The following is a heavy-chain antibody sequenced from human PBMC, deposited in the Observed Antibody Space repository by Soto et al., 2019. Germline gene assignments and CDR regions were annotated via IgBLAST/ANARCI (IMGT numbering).Heavy chain of an antibody. CDR3: ARVPTLAIFDYGMDV. V-gene: IGHV3-30-3*01. CDR1: GFTFTSYA. J-gene: IGHJ6*02. CDR2: ISNDGSNY. Sequence: QVQLVESGGGVVQPGRSLRLSCAASGFTFTSYAMHWVRQAPGKGLEWVAVISNDGSNYYYADSVRCRFTISRDNAKSTRFLQMSSLRGEDSGVYYCARVPTLAIFDYGMDVWGQGPTVTVSS. D-gene: IGHD3-3*01.